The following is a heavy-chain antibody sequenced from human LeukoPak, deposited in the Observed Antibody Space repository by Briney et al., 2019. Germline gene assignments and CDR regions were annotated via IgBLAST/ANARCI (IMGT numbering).Heavy chain of an antibody. J-gene: IGHJ4*02. CDR2: VYYSGST. V-gene: IGHV4-59*01. D-gene: IGHD3-22*01. Sequence: SETLSLTCSVSGASISSYYWSWMRQSPGKGLEWIGYVYYSGSTNDNPSLRSRVTISVDTSKNQFSLRLSSVTAADTAVYFCAIFDSSGSYFDYWGQGTLVTVSS. CDR1: GASISSYY. CDR3: AIFDSSGSYFDY.